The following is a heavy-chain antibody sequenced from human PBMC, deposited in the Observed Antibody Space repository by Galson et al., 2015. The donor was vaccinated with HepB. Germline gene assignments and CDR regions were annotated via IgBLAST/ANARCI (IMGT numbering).Heavy chain of an antibody. J-gene: IGHJ4*02. CDR1: GGSISSGGYY. D-gene: IGHD5-12*01. V-gene: IGHV4-31*03. CDR3: ASSLDSGYDVDY. Sequence: TLSLTCTVSGGSISSGGYYWSWIRQHPGKGLEWIGYIYYSGSTYYNPSLKSRVTISVDTSKNQFSLKLSSVTAADTAVYYCASSLDSGYDVDYWGQGTLVTVSS. CDR2: IYYSGST.